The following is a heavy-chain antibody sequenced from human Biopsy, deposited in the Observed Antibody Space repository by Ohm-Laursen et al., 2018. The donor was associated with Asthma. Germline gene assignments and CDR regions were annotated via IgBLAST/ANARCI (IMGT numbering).Heavy chain of an antibody. J-gene: IGHJ3*02. D-gene: IGHD3-10*01. CDR1: GFTMDDYA. CDR2: ISWDAVTV. Sequence: RSLRLSCSASGFTMDDYAMHWVRQAPGKGLEWVSGISWDAVTVAYADSVKGRFTMSRDNAKNYVYLQMTSLRAEDTALYFCAKDSGEFSLSSRAFDKWGQGTMVTVSS. V-gene: IGHV3-9*01. CDR3: AKDSGEFSLSSRAFDK.